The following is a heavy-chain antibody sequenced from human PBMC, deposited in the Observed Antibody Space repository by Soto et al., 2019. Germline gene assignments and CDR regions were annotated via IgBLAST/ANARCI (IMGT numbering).Heavy chain of an antibody. J-gene: IGHJ4*02. CDR3: ARAPTGWYGYDY. D-gene: IGHD6-19*01. CDR2: IKSDGSTT. Sequence: EVQLVESGGGLVQPGGSLSLSCAASGLTFSSSWMHWVRQAPGKGLEWVSRIKSDGSTTNYADSVKGRFTISRDNAKNKLYLQMNSLRAEDTAVYYCARAPTGWYGYDYWGQGTLVTVSS. CDR1: GLTFSSSW. V-gene: IGHV3-74*01.